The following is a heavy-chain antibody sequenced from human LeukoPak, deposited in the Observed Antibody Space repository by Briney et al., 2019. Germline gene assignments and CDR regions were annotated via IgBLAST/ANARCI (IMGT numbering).Heavy chain of an antibody. CDR2: ISSSGSTI. J-gene: IGHJ6*04. D-gene: IGHD3-10*02. CDR1: GFTFSSYE. Sequence: GGSLRLSCAASGFTFSSYEMNWVRQAPGKGLEWVSYISSSGSTIYYADSVKGRFTISRDHAKNSLYLQVNSLRAEDTAVYYCAKLGITMIGGVWGKGTTVTISS. CDR3: AKLGITMIGGV. V-gene: IGHV3-48*03.